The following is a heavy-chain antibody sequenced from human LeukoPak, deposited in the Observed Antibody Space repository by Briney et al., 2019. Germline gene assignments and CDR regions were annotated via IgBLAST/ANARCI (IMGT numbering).Heavy chain of an antibody. J-gene: IGHJ4*02. CDR1: GYSFTVYY. CDR2: INPNSGGT. CDR3: ARDPDDSSGYYLDY. Sequence: ASVTVSCKASGYSFTVYYMHWVRQAPGQGLEWMGWINPNSGGTNYAQKFQGRVTMTRDTSISTAYMELSRLRSDDTAVYYCARDPDDSSGYYLDYWGQGTLVTVSS. V-gene: IGHV1-2*02. D-gene: IGHD3-22*01.